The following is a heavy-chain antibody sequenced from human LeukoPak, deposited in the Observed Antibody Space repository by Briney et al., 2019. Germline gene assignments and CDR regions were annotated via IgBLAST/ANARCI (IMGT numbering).Heavy chain of an antibody. J-gene: IGHJ4*02. CDR1: GFTFSDYY. CDR2: ISSSSSYT. V-gene: IGHV3-11*06. CDR3: ARSPYDILTGCFDY. Sequence: GGSLRLSCAASGFTFSDYYMSWIRQAPGKGLEWVSYISSSSSYTNYADSVRGRFTISRDNAKNSLYLQMNSLRAEDTAVYYRARSPYDILTGCFDYWGQGTLVTVSS. D-gene: IGHD3-9*01.